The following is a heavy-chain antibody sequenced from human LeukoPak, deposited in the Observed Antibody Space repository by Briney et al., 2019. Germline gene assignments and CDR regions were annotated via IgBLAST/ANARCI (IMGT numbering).Heavy chain of an antibody. J-gene: IGHJ4*02. CDR2: FYPEDGET. CDR3: ATNRGYSYGYYLDY. V-gene: IGHV1-24*01. CDR1: GYTLTELS. Sequence: ASVKVSCKVSGYTLTELSMHWVRQAPGKGLEWMGGFYPEDGETIYAQKFKGRVTMTEDPSTDTAYMELSSLRSEDTAVYYCATNRGYSYGYYLDYWGQGPLVTVSS. D-gene: IGHD5-18*01.